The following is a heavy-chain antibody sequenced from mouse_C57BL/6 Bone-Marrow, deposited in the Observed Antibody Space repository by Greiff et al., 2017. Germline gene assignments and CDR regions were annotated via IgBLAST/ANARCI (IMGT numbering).Heavy chain of an antibody. CDR3: ADYYGSSYGYFDV. Sequence: EVKLMESGPVLVKPGASVKMSCKASGYTFTDYYMNWVKQSHGKSLEWIGVINPYNGGTSYNQKFKGKATLTVDKSSSTAYMELNSLTSEDSAVYYCADYYGSSYGYFDVWGTGTTVTVSS. CDR1: GYTFTDYY. D-gene: IGHD1-1*01. J-gene: IGHJ1*03. CDR2: INPYNGGT. V-gene: IGHV1-19*01.